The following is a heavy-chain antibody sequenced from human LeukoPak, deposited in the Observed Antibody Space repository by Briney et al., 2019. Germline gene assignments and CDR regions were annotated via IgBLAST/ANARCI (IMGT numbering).Heavy chain of an antibody. CDR1: GGSISSYY. Sequence: SETLSLTCTVSGGSISSYYWSWIRQHPGEGLEWIGYIYYSGSTYYNPSLKSRVTISVDTSKNQFSLKLSSVTAADTAVHYCARAHPSGSYVFGYWGQGTLVTVSS. V-gene: IGHV4-59*06. CDR2: IYYSGST. CDR3: ARAHPSGSYVFGY. J-gene: IGHJ4*02. D-gene: IGHD1-26*01.